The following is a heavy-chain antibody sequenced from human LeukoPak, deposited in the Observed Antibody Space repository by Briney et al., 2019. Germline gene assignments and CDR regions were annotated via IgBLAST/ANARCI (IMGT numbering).Heavy chain of an antibody. V-gene: IGHV3-73*01. D-gene: IGHD1-26*01. CDR1: GFTFSVST. Sequence: GGSLRLSCAASGFTFSVSTMHWVRQASGKGLEWVGRIRSKANNYATAYAASVQGRFTISRDDSKNTAYLQMNSLKTEDTALYYCTSVVGATCDYGGQGTLVTVSS. CDR3: TSVVGATCDY. J-gene: IGHJ4*02. CDR2: IRSKANNYAT.